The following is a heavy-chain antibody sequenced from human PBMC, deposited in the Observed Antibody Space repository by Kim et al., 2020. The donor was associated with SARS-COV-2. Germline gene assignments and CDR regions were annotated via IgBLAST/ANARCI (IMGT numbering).Heavy chain of an antibody. Sequence: TNYAQKLQGRVTMTTDTSTSTAYMELRSLRSDDTAVYYCARAQVFWYFDLWGRGTLVTVSS. CDR2: T. CDR3: ARAQVFWYFDL. J-gene: IGHJ2*01. V-gene: IGHV1-18*01.